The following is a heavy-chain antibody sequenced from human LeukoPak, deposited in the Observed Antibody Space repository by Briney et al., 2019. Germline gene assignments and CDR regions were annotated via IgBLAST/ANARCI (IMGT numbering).Heavy chain of an antibody. V-gene: IGHV4-59*08. CDR3: ARRSYSSGFYYFDY. D-gene: IGHD6-25*01. J-gene: IGHJ4*02. CDR1: GGSITSYY. CDR2: IYYSGST. Sequence: PSETLPLTCTVSGGSITSYYWSWIRQSPGKGLEWIGYIYYSGSTNYNPSLMSRVTTSVDTSKNQFSLKLSSVTAADTAVYYCARRSYSSGFYYFDYWGQGTLVTVSS.